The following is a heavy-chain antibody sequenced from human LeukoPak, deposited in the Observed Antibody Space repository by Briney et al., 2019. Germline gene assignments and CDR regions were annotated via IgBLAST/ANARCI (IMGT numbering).Heavy chain of an antibody. CDR2: INRDGSLK. CDR1: RFIFSNYW. CDR3: AREGGSGWYYFDY. J-gene: IGHJ4*02. V-gene: IGHV3-7*01. Sequence: GGSLRLSCAASRFIFSNYWMTWVRQASGKGLEWVANINRDGSLKIYADSVKGRFTISRDNAKKSLYLQMNSLRAEDTAVYYCAREGGSGWYYFDYWGQGTLVTVSS. D-gene: IGHD6-19*01.